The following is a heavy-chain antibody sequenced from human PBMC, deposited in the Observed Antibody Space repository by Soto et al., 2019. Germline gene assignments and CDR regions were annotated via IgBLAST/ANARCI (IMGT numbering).Heavy chain of an antibody. CDR3: ARLNCSSTSCYGLYYYGMDV. CDR1: GYSFTSYW. J-gene: IGHJ6*02. CDR2: IDPSDSYT. Sequence: GESLKISCKGSGYSFTSYWISWVRQMPGKGLEWMGRIDPSDSYTNYSPSFQGHVTISADKSISTAYLQWSSLKASDTAMYYCARLNCSSTSCYGLYYYGMDVWGQGTTVTVS. D-gene: IGHD2-2*01. V-gene: IGHV5-10-1*01.